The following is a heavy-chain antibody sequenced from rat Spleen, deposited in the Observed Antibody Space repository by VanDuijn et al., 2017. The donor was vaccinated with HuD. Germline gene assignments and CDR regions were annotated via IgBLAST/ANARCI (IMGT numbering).Heavy chain of an antibody. D-gene: IGHD1-1*01. CDR2: INSSGGST. CDR3: ARRGITGLWYFDC. V-gene: IGHV5-25*01. Sequence: EVQLVESGGGLVQPGRSLKLSCAASGFTFSNYDMAWVRQAPTKGLEWVASINSSGGSTYYRDSVKGRFTVSRDNAKSTLYLQMDSLRSEDTATYYCARRGITGLWYFDCWGQGVMVTVSS. CDR1: GFTFSNYD. J-gene: IGHJ2*01.